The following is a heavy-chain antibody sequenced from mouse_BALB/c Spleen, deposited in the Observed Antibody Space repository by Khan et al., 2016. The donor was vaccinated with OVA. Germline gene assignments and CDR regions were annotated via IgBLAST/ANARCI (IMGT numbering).Heavy chain of an antibody. CDR2: ISSLAYNF. J-gene: IGHJ3*01. CDR3: ARGGKGGFAY. CDR1: GFTFSDYG. V-gene: IGHV5-15*02. Sequence: EVELVESGGGLVQPGGSRKLSCAASGFTFSDYGMAWVRQAPGKGPEWLSFISSLAYNFYYADTVTGRFTISRENAKNTLYLEMSRLRSEDKARYYWARGGKGGFAYWGQGTLVTVS.